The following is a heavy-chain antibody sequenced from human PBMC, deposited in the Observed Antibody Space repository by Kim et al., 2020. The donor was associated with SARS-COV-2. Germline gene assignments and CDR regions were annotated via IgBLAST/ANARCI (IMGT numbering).Heavy chain of an antibody. CDR2: INPSGGST. V-gene: IGHV1-46*01. CDR3: ARLIGRLRQLVPESEPDLYYFDY. D-gene: IGHD6-13*01. CDR1: GYTFTSYY. Sequence: ASVKVSCKASGYTFTSYYMHWVRQAPGQGLEWMGIINPSGGSTSYAQKFQGRVTMTRDTSTSTVYMELSSLRSEDTAVYYCARLIGRLRQLVPESEPDLYYFDYWGQGTLVTVSS. J-gene: IGHJ4*02.